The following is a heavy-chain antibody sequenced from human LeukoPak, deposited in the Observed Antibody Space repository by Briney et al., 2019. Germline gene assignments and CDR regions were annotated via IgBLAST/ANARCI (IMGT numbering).Heavy chain of an antibody. CDR1: GNTFAIYY. Sequence: ASVKVSCKASGNTFAIYYIHWVRQAPGQGLEWMGIINPSGGSTSYTQKFQGRLTMTRDTSTSTVYMELSSLRSEDTAVYYCARAKGLFDHWGQGTLVTVSS. J-gene: IGHJ4*02. V-gene: IGHV1-46*01. CDR2: INPSGGST. CDR3: ARAKGLFDH.